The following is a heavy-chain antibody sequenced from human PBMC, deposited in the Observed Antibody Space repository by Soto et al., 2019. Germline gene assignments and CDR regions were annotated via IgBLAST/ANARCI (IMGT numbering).Heavy chain of an antibody. CDR3: ARENYYGAHVRVSLYL. D-gene: IGHD4-17*01. V-gene: IGHV3-30-3*01. J-gene: IGHJ2*01. CDR1: GFTFSTYA. Sequence: QVQLVESGGGVVQPGRSLRLSCTASGFTFSTYAMKWVGKAPGKGLVWEAVVSSEGVTQFYADSVRGRFTISRDNSKNSRSLQMSHLTTVDAAIYYCARENYYGAHVRVSLYLWGRGTLVSVSS. CDR2: VSSEGVTQ.